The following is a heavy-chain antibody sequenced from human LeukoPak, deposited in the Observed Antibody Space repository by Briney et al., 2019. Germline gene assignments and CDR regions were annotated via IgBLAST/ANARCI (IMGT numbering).Heavy chain of an antibody. CDR2: ISYSGST. D-gene: IGHD1-7*01. CDR3: ARRGTTVVVDY. CDR1: GGSISSGTYY. J-gene: IGHJ4*02. V-gene: IGHV4-39*01. Sequence: PSETLSLTCTASGGSISSGTYYWNWIRQPPGKGLEWIGSISYSGSTNYNPSLKSRVTMSVDTSKNQFSLNLTSVTAADTAVYYCARRGTTVVVDYWGQGTLVIVSS.